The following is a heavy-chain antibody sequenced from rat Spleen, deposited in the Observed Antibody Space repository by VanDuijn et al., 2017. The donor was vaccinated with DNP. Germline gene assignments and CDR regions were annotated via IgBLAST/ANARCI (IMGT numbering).Heavy chain of an antibody. CDR1: GFTFSNYD. CDR3: VRPLGYSSYGFAN. Sequence: EVQLVESGGDLVQPGRSMKLSCAASGFTFSNYDMAWVRQAPKKGLEWVATISYDGSNTYYRDSVKGRFTISRDNAKDTLYLQGDSLRSEDTATYYCVRPLGYSSYGFANWGQGTLVTVSS. J-gene: IGHJ3*01. V-gene: IGHV5-7*01. CDR2: ISYDGSNT. D-gene: IGHD1-2*01.